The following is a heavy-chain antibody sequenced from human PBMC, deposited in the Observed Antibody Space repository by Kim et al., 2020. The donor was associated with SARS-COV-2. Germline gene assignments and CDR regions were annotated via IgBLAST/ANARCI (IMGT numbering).Heavy chain of an antibody. D-gene: IGHD6-13*01. CDR3: ATHAYSSSWYDLKWLYYYGMDV. Sequence: ASVKVSCKASGYTFTSYAMNWVRQAPGQGLEWMGWINTNTGNPTYAQGFTGRFVFSLDTSVSTAYLQISSLKAEDTAVYYCATHAYSSSWYDLKWLYYYGMDVWGQGTTVTVSS. V-gene: IGHV7-4-1*02. CDR2: INTNTGNP. CDR1: GYTFTSYA. J-gene: IGHJ6*02.